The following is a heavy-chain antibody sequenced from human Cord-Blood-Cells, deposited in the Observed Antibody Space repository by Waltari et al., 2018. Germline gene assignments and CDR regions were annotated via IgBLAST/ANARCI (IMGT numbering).Heavy chain of an antibody. J-gene: IGHJ6*02. CDR3: ARGSPAGWVVPSGYYYYGMDV. CDR2: INHSGST. V-gene: IGHV4-34*01. Sequence: QVQLQQWGAGLLKPSETLSLPCAVYGGSFRGYYWSLIRPPPGGGLAWIGEINHSGSTNYNPSLKSRVTISVDTSKNQFSLKLSSVTAADTAVYYCARGSPAGWVVPSGYYYYGMDVWGQGTTVTVSS. D-gene: IGHD3-10*01. CDR1: GGSFRGYY.